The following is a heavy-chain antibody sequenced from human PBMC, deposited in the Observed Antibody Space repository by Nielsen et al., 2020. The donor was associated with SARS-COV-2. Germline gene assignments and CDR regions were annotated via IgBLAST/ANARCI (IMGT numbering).Heavy chain of an antibody. J-gene: IGHJ4*02. CDR1: GFTFSSYA. CDR2: ISGSGGST. Sequence: ETLSLTCAASGFTFSSYAMSWVRQAPGKGLEWVSAISGSGGSTYYADSVKGRFTISRDNSKNTLYLQMNSLRAEDTAVYYCAKDIAGGVYWGQGTLVTVSS. V-gene: IGHV3-23*01. D-gene: IGHD1-26*01. CDR3: AKDIAGGVY.